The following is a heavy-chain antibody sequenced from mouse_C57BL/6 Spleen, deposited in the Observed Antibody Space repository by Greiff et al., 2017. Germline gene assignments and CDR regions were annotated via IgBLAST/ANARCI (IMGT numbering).Heavy chain of an antibody. CDR2: IDPENGDT. CDR3: TSDYVYFDY. D-gene: IGHD2-4*01. Sequence: EVQLQQSGAELVRPGASVKLSCTASGFNIKDDYMHWVKQRPEQGLEWIGWIDPENGDTEYASKFQGKATITADTSSNTAYLQLSSLTSEDTAVYYCTSDYVYFDYWGQGTTLTVSS. J-gene: IGHJ2*01. V-gene: IGHV14-4*01. CDR1: GFNIKDDY.